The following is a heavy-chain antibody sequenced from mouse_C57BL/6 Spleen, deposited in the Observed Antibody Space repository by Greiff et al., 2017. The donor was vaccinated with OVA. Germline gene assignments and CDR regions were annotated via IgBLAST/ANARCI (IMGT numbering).Heavy chain of an antibody. CDR2: INYDGSST. J-gene: IGHJ2*01. Sequence: EVQLVESEGGLVQPGSSMKLSCTASGFTFSDYYMAWVRQVPEKGLEWVANINYDGSSTYYLDSLKSRFILSRDNAKNILYLQMSSLKSEDTATNYCAREDYYGSRLDYWGQGTTLTVSS. D-gene: IGHD1-1*01. CDR3: AREDYYGSRLDY. CDR1: GFTFSDYY. V-gene: IGHV5-16*01.